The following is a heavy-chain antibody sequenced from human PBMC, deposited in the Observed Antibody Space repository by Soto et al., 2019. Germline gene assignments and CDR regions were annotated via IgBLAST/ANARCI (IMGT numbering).Heavy chain of an antibody. J-gene: IGHJ4*02. CDR2: ISIGRSYI. D-gene: IGHD6-19*01. CDR3: ARVGLAVAGCFDY. Sequence: EVQLVESGGGLVKPGGSLRLSCAASGFTFSSYSMNWVRQAPGKGLEWVSSISIGRSYIYYADSVKGRFTISRDNAKNTLYLQTNSLRAEDTAVYYCARVGLAVAGCFDYWGQGTLVTFSS. CDR1: GFTFSSYS. V-gene: IGHV3-21*01.